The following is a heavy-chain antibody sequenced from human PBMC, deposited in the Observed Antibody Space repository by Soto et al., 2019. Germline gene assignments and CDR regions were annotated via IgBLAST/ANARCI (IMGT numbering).Heavy chain of an antibody. CDR3: ARAREDSSVWYTEAFAI. V-gene: IGHV4-34*01. CDR1: GGSFSGYY. D-gene: IGHD6-19*01. J-gene: IGHJ3*02. Sequence: HVQLQQWGAGLLKPSETLSLTCAVYGGSFSGYYWSWIRQPPGKGLEWIGEINHSGSTNYNPSLKSRVTISGDTSKNQFSRKRSSVSAADTAVYYCARAREDSSVWYTEAFAIWGQGTMVPVSS. CDR2: INHSGST.